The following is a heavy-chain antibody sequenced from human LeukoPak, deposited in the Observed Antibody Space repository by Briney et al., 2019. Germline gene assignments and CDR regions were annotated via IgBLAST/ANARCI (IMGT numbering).Heavy chain of an antibody. D-gene: IGHD2-2*01. CDR2: IWYDGSNK. CDR1: GFTFSSYG. Sequence: GGSLRLSCAASGFTFSSYGMHWVRQAPGKGLEWVAVIWYDGSNKYYADSVKGRFTISRDNSKNTLYLQMNSLRAEDTAVYYCAGAYCSSTSCDYYYGMDDWGQGTTVTVSS. J-gene: IGHJ6*02. CDR3: AGAYCSSTSCDYYYGMDD. V-gene: IGHV3-33*01.